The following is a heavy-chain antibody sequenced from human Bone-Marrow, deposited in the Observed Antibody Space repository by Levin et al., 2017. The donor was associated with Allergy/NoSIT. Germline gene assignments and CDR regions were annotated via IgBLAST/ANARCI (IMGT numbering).Heavy chain of an antibody. CDR1: GFDLTDYW. CDR2: INSDGSST. V-gene: IGHV3-74*01. Sequence: GGSLRLSCAASGFDLTDYWMHWVRQAPGKGLVWVSRINSDGSSTNYADSVKGRFTISRDNAKGTLYLQMSSLRADDTAVYYCTRVPRGTMVLNYGMDVWGQGTTVTVSS. D-gene: IGHD4/OR15-4a*01. CDR3: TRVPRGTMVLNYGMDV. J-gene: IGHJ6*02.